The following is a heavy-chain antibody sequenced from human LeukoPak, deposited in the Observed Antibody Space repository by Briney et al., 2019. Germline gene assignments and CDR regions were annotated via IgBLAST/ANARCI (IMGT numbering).Heavy chain of an antibody. D-gene: IGHD6-19*01. Sequence: ESLSLSCAAYGFTFSSYDRSWVRQAPGKGLEWVGAISGSGGSKYYADSEKGRFTISRDNSKNTMYLQMTSLRAEDTAVYYCATSGDSSGWYDRYYFDYWGQGTLVTVSS. J-gene: IGHJ4*02. CDR3: ATSGDSSGWYDRYYFDY. V-gene: IGHV3-23*01. CDR2: ISGSGGSK. CDR1: GFTFSSYD.